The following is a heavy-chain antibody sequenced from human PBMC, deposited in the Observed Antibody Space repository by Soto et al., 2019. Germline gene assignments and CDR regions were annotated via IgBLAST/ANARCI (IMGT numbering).Heavy chain of an antibody. J-gene: IGHJ3*02. CDR1: GFTFNIYS. CDR3: AKKAGDILTGSDAFDI. CDR2: ISSSSRYI. D-gene: IGHD3-9*01. V-gene: IGHV3-21*01. Sequence: GGSLRLSCAASGFTFNIYSMNWVRQAPGKGLEWVSSISSSSRYIYYADSVKGRFTISRDNAKNSLFLQMNRLRAEDTAVYYCAKKAGDILTGSDAFDIWGQGTLVTVSS.